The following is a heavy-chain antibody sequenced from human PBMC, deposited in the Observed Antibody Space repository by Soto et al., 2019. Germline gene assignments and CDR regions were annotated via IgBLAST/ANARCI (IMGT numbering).Heavy chain of an antibody. Sequence: QITLEESGPTLVEPTQTLTLTCTFSGFSLRTSGVGVGWFRQPPGKALECLALIYWANDKRYSPSLKRRLTITRDTNKNQVVHIMTNMDPVDTGTYYWADRATRTLTPDYGGRGLLVTVSS. D-gene: IGHD1-26*01. CDR2: IYWANDK. CDR3: ADRATRTLTPDY. J-gene: IGHJ4*02. CDR1: GFSLRTSGVG. V-gene: IGHV2-5*02.